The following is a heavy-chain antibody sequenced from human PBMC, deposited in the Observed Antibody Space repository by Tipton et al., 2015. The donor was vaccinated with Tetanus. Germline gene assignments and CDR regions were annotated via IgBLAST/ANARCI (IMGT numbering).Heavy chain of an antibody. J-gene: IGHJ2*01. V-gene: IGHV5-51*01. CDR3: ARRLGPFTGDHIWYFDL. CDR1: GHNSRSYW. D-gene: IGHD7-27*01. CDR2: IYPGDSDA. Sequence: QLVQSGVEVKKPGESLKISCKVSGHNSRSYWISWVRQMPGKGLEWMGIIYPGDSDATYSPSFEGQVTISVDKSIATAYLQWSSLKASDTAMYYCARRLGPFTGDHIWYFDLWGRGTQVTVSS.